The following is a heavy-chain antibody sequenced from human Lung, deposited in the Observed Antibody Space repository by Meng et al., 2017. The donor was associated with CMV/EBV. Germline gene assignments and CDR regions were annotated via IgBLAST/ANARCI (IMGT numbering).Heavy chain of an antibody. J-gene: IGHJ5*02. V-gene: IGHV4-4*07. CDR1: GDPIPSYY. CDR2: ISASGNT. D-gene: IGHD6-13*01. Sequence: QGQLPASGPGLAKPAEPLSLTCTVSGDPIPSYYWSWIRQPAEKGLEWIGRISASGNTRYNPSLKSRVTMSVDTSKNQFSLKLSSVTAADTAVYYCARDFGSSWYPNWFDPWGQGTLVTVSS. CDR3: ARDFGSSWYPNWFDP.